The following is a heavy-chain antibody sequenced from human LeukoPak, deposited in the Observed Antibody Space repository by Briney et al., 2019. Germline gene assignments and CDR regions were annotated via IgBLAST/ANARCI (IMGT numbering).Heavy chain of an antibody. D-gene: IGHD2-15*01. CDR1: GYSFPSYW. V-gene: IGHV5-51*01. CDR3: AMVVVVASTRGRFYS. J-gene: IGHJ5*01. CDR2: IHPGDSDT. Sequence: GESLKISCNGSGYSFPSYWIGWVRQMPGEGLEWMGLIHPGDSDTRYSPSFQGQVTISVAKSISTSFLQLSSLEASDTAVYYCAMVVVVASTRGRFYSWGQGTLVTVSS.